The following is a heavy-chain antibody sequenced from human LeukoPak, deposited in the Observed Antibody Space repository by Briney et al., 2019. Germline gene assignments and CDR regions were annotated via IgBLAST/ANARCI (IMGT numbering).Heavy chain of an antibody. D-gene: IGHD3-3*01. CDR2: VYHSGST. CDR3: AREKFLGRLTRVLDT. V-gene: IGHV4-34*01. CDR1: NGSFTEYF. J-gene: IGHJ5*02. Sequence: SETLSLTSVVNNGSFTEYFWSGIRQPPGKGLKLIGEVYHSGSTNYNPSLKSRLSISADMSKKQFSLKLNSVTAADTAVYYCAREKFLGRLTRVLDTWGQGTLVTVSS.